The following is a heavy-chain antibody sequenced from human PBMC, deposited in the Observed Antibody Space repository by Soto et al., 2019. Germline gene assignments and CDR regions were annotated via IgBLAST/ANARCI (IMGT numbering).Heavy chain of an antibody. V-gene: IGHV3-30*18. Sequence: QEQLVESGGGVVLPGRSLRLSCAASGFTFNTFGMHWVRQAPGKGLEWVAVISYDGSDKYYSDSVRGRFTISRDNSMNTLYLQMNSLRTEDTAVYYCAKSPNFYCSSYHCHKYYFDYWGQGTLVTVSS. CDR1: GFTFNTFG. CDR3: AKSPNFYCSSYHCHKYYFDY. CDR2: ISYDGSDK. J-gene: IGHJ4*02. D-gene: IGHD2-2*01.